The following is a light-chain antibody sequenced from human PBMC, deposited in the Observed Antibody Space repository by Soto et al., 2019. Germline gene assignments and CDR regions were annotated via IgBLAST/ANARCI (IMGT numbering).Light chain of an antibody. V-gene: IGKV3-20*01. CDR2: GAS. CDR1: QSVSSSY. Sequence: EIVLTQSPGTLSLSPGERATLSCRASQSVSSSYLAWHQQKPGQAPRLLIYGASSRATGIPDRFSGSGSGTDFTITISRLKTEDFAVYYCQQYDRSPWTFGQGTKVEIK. J-gene: IGKJ1*01. CDR3: QQYDRSPWT.